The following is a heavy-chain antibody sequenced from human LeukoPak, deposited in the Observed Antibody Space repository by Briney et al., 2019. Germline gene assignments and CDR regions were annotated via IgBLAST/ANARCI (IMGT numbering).Heavy chain of an antibody. D-gene: IGHD4-11*01. Sequence: PGGSLRLSCAASGFTFSRYAMSWVRQAPGKGLEWVSAISGDVRSTFYADSVKGRFTISRDNSENTLSLQMNSLRADDTAVYYCVKRVDYSEYYYFDSWGRGTLVTVSS. CDR2: ISGDVRST. V-gene: IGHV3-23*01. J-gene: IGHJ4*02. CDR3: VKRVDYSEYYYFDS. CDR1: GFTFSRYA.